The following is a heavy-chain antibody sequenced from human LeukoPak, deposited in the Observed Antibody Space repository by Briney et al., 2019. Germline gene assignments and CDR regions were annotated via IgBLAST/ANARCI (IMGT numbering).Heavy chain of an antibody. V-gene: IGHV4-4*08. CDR2: IHANGDT. CDR1: GFSISSNY. J-gene: IGHJ4*02. CDR3: AGYDHSNYLAY. Sequence: KPSETLSLTCTVSGFSISSNYWSWIRQPRENGLEWNGLEWIGYIHANGDTNYNPSLNRRVTMSLDSSRRHLSLNLSSLTAADTAVYFCAGYDHSNYLAYWGQGILVTVSS. D-gene: IGHD4-11*01.